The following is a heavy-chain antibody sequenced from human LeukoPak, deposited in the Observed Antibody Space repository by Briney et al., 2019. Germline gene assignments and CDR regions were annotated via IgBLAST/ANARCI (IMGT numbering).Heavy chain of an antibody. V-gene: IGHV4-59*01. CDR1: GVSFSNDY. D-gene: IGHD2-21*01. Sequence: SETLSLTCTVSGVSFSNDYWSWIRQAPGKGLEWIGYVYHTGKTNYNPALNSRLSMSVDTSKNQFFLKMTSVTAADTALYYCARASEGIGYFDFWGQGALVTVSS. J-gene: IGHJ4*02. CDR3: ARASEGIGYFDF. CDR2: VYHTGKT.